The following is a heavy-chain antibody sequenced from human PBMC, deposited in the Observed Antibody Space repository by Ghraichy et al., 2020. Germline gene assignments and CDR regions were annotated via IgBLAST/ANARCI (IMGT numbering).Heavy chain of an antibody. CDR3: ASSPGTPPVY. CDR2: INGDGSST. Sequence: GGSLRLSCAASGFTFSSYWMHWVRQAPGKGLVWVSRINGDGSSTSYADSVKGRFTISRDNAKNTLYLQMNSLRAEDTAVYYCASSPGTPPVYWGQGTLVTVSS. J-gene: IGHJ4*02. V-gene: IGHV3-74*01. CDR1: GFTFSSYW. D-gene: IGHD3-10*01.